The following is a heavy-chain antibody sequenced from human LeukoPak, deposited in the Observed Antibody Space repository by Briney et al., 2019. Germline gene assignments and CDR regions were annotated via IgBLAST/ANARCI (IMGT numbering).Heavy chain of an antibody. CDR3: ARVSPGGNSDY. D-gene: IGHD4-23*01. CDR2: IYSSGST. J-gene: IGHJ4*02. CDR1: GGSISSYY. Sequence: SETLSLTCTVSGGSISSYYWSWIRQPAGKGLEWIGRIYSSGSTNHNPSLKSRVTMSVDMSRNQFSLKLSSVTAADTAVYYCARVSPGGNSDYLGQGTLVTVSS. V-gene: IGHV4-4*07.